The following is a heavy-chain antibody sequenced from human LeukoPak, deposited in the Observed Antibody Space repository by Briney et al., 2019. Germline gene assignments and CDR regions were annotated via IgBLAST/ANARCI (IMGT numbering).Heavy chain of an antibody. V-gene: IGHV3-30*18. Sequence: GRSLRLSCAASGFTFSSYGMHWVRQAPVKGLEWVAVISYDGSNKYYADSVKGRFTISRDNSKNTLYLQMNSLRAEDTAVYYCAKDQARMSLVVAATPGIDYWGQGTLVTVSS. CDR3: AKDQARMSLVVAATPGIDY. CDR2: ISYDGSNK. D-gene: IGHD2-15*01. CDR1: GFTFSSYG. J-gene: IGHJ4*02.